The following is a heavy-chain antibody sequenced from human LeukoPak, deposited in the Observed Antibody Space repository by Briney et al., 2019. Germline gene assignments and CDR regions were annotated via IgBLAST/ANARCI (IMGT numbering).Heavy chain of an antibody. CDR1: GFTFSSYE. V-gene: IGHV3-48*03. CDR3: AKDLGYCSGGSCPRAFDI. Sequence: GGSLRLSCAASGFTFSSYEMNWVRQAPGKGLEWVSYISSSGSTIYYADSVKGRFTISRDNSKNTLYLQMNSLRAEDTAVYYCAKDLGYCSGGSCPRAFDIWGQGTMVIVSS. CDR2: ISSSGSTI. J-gene: IGHJ3*02. D-gene: IGHD2-15*01.